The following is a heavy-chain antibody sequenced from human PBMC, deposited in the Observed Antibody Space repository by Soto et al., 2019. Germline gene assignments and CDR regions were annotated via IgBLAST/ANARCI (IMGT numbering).Heavy chain of an antibody. D-gene: IGHD3-10*01. Sequence: SETLSLTCTVSSGSISSYNWNWVRQPPGKGLEWIGFINYSGSTHYNPSLKSRVTISLDTSKNQFSLKLNSVTAADTVVYYCARENYYALDYWGPGTLVTVSS. V-gene: IGHV4-59*01. J-gene: IGHJ4*02. CDR3: ARENYYALDY. CDR1: SGSISSYN. CDR2: INYSGST.